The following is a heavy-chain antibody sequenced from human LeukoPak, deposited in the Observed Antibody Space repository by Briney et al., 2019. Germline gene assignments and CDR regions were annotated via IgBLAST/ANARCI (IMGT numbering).Heavy chain of an antibody. Sequence: ASVKVSCKASGYTFTGYYMHWVRQAPGQGLEWMGWINPNSGGTNYAQKFQGRVTMTRDTSISTAYMELSRLRSDDTAVYYCARDKVVRGDLLRNYYYYGMDVWGQGTTVTVSS. CDR2: INPNSGGT. CDR1: GYTFTGYY. D-gene: IGHD3-10*01. V-gene: IGHV1-2*02. CDR3: ARDKVVRGDLLRNYYYYGMDV. J-gene: IGHJ6*02.